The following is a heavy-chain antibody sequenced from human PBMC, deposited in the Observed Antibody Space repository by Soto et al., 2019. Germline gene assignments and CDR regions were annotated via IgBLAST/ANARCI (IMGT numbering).Heavy chain of an antibody. CDR1: GYTFTSYG. V-gene: IGHV1-18*01. CDR3: ARVGILLWFGGPNDY. D-gene: IGHD3-10*01. Sequence: ASVKVSCKASGYTFTSYGISWVRQAPGQGLEWMGWISAYNGNTNYAQKLQGRVTMTTDTSTSTAYMELRSLRSDDTAVYYCARVGILLWFGGPNDYWGQGTLVTVS. CDR2: ISAYNGNT. J-gene: IGHJ4*02.